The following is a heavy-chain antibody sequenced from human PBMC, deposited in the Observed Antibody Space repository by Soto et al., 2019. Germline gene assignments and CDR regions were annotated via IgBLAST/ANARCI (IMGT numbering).Heavy chain of an antibody. CDR2: INHSGST. V-gene: IGHV4-34*01. CDR3: ARTSRFDY. J-gene: IGHJ4*02. Sequence: QVQLEQWGAGLLKPSETLSLTCAVYGGSFSAYYWSWIRQPPGKGLEWIGEINHSGSTNYNPSLKGRVTRSVDTSKSQFSLKLSSVTAADTAVYYCARTSRFDYWGQGTLVTVSS. D-gene: IGHD6-6*01. CDR1: GGSFSAYY.